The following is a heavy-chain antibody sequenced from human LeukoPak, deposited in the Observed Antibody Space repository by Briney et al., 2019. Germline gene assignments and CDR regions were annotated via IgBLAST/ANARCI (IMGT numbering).Heavy chain of an antibody. D-gene: IGHD3-22*01. V-gene: IGHV1-69*05. CDR2: IIPIFGTR. CDR1: GGTFRSYA. J-gene: IGHJ3*02. CDR3: ARDTRRQSSSGYYLMDAFDI. Sequence: SVKVSCKASGGTFRSYAISWVRQAPGQGLEWMGRIIPIFGTRNYAQKFQGRVTIITDESTSTAYMELSSLRSEDAAVYYCARDTRRQSSSGYYLMDAFDIWGQGTMVTVSS.